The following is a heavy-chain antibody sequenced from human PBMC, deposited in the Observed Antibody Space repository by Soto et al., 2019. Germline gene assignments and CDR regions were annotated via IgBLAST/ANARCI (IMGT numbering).Heavy chain of an antibody. CDR2: IRASGTST. V-gene: IGHV3-23*01. D-gene: IGHD2-8*01. J-gene: IGHJ4*02. CDR1: GFTFSSYA. Sequence: EVQLLESGGGLVKPGGSLRLSCAASGFTFSSYAMAWVRQAPGKGLEWVSTIRASGTSTYYADSVEGRFSISRDNSKNTLYLQMNSLRAEDTAVYYCAKEWSDARTREKCGLVDYWGQGALVTVSS. CDR3: AKEWSDARTREKCGLVDY.